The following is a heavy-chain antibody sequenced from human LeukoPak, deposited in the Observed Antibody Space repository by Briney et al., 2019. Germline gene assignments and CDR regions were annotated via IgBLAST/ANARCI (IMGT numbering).Heavy chain of an antibody. Sequence: ASVKVSCKASGYTFTSYGISWVRQAPGQGLEWMGWISAYNGNTNYAQNPQGRVTMTTDTSTSTAYMEQRSLRSDDTAVYYCARGGVVVPAAIPDYWGQGTLVTVSS. D-gene: IGHD2-2*01. V-gene: IGHV1-18*01. CDR1: GYTFTSYG. CDR2: ISAYNGNT. J-gene: IGHJ4*02. CDR3: ARGGVVVPAAIPDY.